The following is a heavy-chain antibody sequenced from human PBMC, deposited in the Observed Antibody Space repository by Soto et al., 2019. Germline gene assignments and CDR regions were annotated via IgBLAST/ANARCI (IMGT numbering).Heavy chain of an antibody. Sequence: GGSLRLSCAASGFTFSSYAMSWVRQAPGKGLEWASGISGSGGVTYYADSVKGRFTISRDNSKKTLYLQMNSLRAEDTAVYYCAKALSNYELSIDYWGQGTLVTVSS. V-gene: IGHV3-23*01. CDR2: ISGSGGVT. J-gene: IGHJ4*02. D-gene: IGHD4-4*01. CDR3: AKALSNYELSIDY. CDR1: GFTFSSYA.